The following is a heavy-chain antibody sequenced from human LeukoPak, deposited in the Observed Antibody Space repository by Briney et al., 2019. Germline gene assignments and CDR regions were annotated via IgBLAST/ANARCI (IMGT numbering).Heavy chain of an antibody. D-gene: IGHD3-22*01. CDR1: GFTFSSYE. V-gene: IGHV3-48*03. J-gene: IGHJ4*02. CDR3: ARRGYHDSSGYDY. CDR2: ISSSGSTI. Sequence: GGSLRLSCAASGFTFSSYEMNWVRQAPGKGLEWVSYISSSGSTIYYADSVKGRFTISRDNAKNSVFLQMNNLRVEDTAIYYCARRGYHDSSGYDYWGQGTPVTVSS.